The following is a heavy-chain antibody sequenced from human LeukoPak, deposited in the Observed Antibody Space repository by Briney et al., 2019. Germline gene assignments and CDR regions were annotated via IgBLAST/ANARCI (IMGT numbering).Heavy chain of an antibody. CDR1: GFIFSIYS. CDR3: VKGSGSYYYNWFDP. Sequence: GGSLRLSCAASGFIFSIYSTNWVRQAPGKGLEWVSSISSSSSYIYYADSVKGRFTIYRDNAKDLLYLQMNSLRAEDTAVYYCVKGSGSYYYNWFDPWGQGTLVTVSS. CDR2: ISSSSSYI. D-gene: IGHD3-10*01. V-gene: IGHV3-21*01. J-gene: IGHJ5*02.